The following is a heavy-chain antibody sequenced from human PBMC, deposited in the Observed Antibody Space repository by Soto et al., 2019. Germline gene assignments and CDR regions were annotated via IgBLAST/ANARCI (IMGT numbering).Heavy chain of an antibody. CDR1: GFTFSSYS. Sequence: GSPRLSCAASGFTFSSYSMNWVRQAPGEGLEGVSYISSSSSTIYYADSVKGRFTISRDNAKNSLYLQMNSLRAEDTAVYYCAREDYGDYTTHDYWGQGTLVTVSS. CDR2: ISSSSSTI. CDR3: AREDYGDYTTHDY. V-gene: IGHV3-48*01. J-gene: IGHJ4*02. D-gene: IGHD4-17*01.